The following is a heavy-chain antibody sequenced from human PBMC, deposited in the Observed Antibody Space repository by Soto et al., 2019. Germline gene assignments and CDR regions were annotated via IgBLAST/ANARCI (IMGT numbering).Heavy chain of an antibody. V-gene: IGHV4-34*01. CDR1: GGSFSGYY. CDR3: NSLRAEDTAVYYCAKGSGGSCYSAGDY. D-gene: IGHD2-15*01. CDR2: INHSGST. Sequence: PSETLSLTCAVYGGSFSGYYWSWIRQPPGKGLEWIGEINHSGSTNYNPSLKSRVTISVDTSKNQFSLKLSSVSSALRLYLQMNSLRAEDTAVYYCAKGSGGSCYSAGDYWGQGALVTVSS. J-gene: IGHJ4*02.